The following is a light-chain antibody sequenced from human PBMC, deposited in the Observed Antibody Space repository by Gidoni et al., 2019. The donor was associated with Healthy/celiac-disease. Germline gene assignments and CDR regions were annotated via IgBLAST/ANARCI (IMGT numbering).Light chain of an antibody. Sequence: QSVLTPPPSVSGAPGQRVTISCTGSSSNIGAGYDVHWYQQLPGTAPKLLIYGNSNRPSGVLDRFSGSKSGTSASLAISGLQAEDEADYYCQSYDSSLSVYVVFGGGTKLTVL. CDR2: GNS. CDR1: SSNIGAGYD. J-gene: IGLJ2*01. CDR3: QSYDSSLSVYVV. V-gene: IGLV1-40*01.